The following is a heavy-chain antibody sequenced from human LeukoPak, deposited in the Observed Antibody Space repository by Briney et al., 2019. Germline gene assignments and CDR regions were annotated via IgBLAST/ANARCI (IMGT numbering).Heavy chain of an antibody. Sequence: SETLSLTCAVYGGSFSGYYWSWIRQPPGKGLEWIGEINHSGSTNYNPSLKSRVTISVDTSKNQFSLKLSSVTAADTAVYYCAREGVSYYYGSGSYLSYWGQGTLVTVSS. D-gene: IGHD3-10*01. J-gene: IGHJ4*02. CDR3: AREGVSYYYGSGSYLSY. CDR2: INHSGST. CDR1: GGSFSGYY. V-gene: IGHV4-34*01.